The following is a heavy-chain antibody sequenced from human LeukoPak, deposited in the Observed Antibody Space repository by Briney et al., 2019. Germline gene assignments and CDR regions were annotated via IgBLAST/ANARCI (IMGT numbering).Heavy chain of an antibody. CDR3: ARNDYVWGSYRPYYFDY. V-gene: IGHV4-39*07. Sequence: SETLSLTCTVSGGSISSRSYYWGWIRQPPGKGLEWIGSIYYSGSTYYNPSLKSRVTISVDTSKNQFSLKLSSVTAADTAVYYCARNDYVWGSYRPYYFDYWGQGTLVTVSS. CDR1: GGSISSRSYY. D-gene: IGHD3-16*02. CDR2: IYYSGST. J-gene: IGHJ4*02.